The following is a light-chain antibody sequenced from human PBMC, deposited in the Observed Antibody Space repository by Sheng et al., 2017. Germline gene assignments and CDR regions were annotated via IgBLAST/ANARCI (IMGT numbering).Light chain of an antibody. CDR3: QQYYSVPLT. CDR1: QSVFYTVNNKNS. J-gene: IGKJ1*01. V-gene: IGKV4-1*01. CDR2: WAS. Sequence: DIVMTQSPDSLAVSLGERATINCKSSQSVFYTVNNKNSLAWYQQKPGQPPKLLIYWASTRESGVPDRFSGSGSGTDFTLTISSLQAEDVAVYYCQQYYSVPLTFGQGTKVEIK.